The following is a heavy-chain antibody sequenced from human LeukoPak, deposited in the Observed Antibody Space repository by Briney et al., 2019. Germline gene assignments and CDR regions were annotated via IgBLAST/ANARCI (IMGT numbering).Heavy chain of an antibody. V-gene: IGHV3-23*01. D-gene: IGHD2-8*01. J-gene: IGHJ4*02. CDR1: GFPFSDFS. CDR3: AKQSYARSLGE. Sequence: GGSLRLSCATSGFPFSDFSMSWVRQAPGKGLEWISTTNSGGTSTYYADSVKGRFTISRDNSKNTLYLQMRSLRVEDTAVYYCAKQSYARSLGEGGPGTLVSVSS. CDR2: TNSGGTST.